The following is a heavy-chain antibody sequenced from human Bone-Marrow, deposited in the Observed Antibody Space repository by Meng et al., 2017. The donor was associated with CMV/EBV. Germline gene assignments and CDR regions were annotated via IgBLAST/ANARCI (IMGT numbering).Heavy chain of an antibody. J-gene: IGHJ4*02. V-gene: IGHV1-8*03. CDR1: VYTCTNYD. D-gene: IGHD3-3*01. CDR2: LNPDTANS. Sequence: KDSCKASVYTCTNYDMNWVRQATGQGLEWLGWLNPDTANSGYAEKFQGRVTFTRDTSTTTAYMELRSLRSEDTAVYYCARGRFMAYWGQGTLVTVSS. CDR3: ARGRFMAY.